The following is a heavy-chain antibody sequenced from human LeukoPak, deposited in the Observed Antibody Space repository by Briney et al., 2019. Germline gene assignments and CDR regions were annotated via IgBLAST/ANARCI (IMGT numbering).Heavy chain of an antibody. V-gene: IGHV3-23*01. Sequence: QAGGSLRLSCAASGFTFSSYAMSWVRQAPGKGLEWVSAISGSGGSTYYADSVKGRFTISRDNSKNTLYLQMKSLRAEDTAVYYCAKAQIVVVPAATYYFDYWGQGTLVTVSS. D-gene: IGHD2-2*01. CDR1: GFTFSSYA. J-gene: IGHJ4*02. CDR3: AKAQIVVVPAATYYFDY. CDR2: ISGSGGST.